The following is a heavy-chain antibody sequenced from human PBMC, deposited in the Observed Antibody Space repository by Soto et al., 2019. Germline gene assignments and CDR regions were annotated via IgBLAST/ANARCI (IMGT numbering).Heavy chain of an antibody. V-gene: IGHV4-34*01. CDR1: GGSFSGYY. CDR2: INHSGST. CDR3: ARGRGSGNPYYDILTARGYWFDP. D-gene: IGHD3-9*01. Sequence: QVQLQQWGAGLLKPSETLSLTCAVYGGSFSGYYWSWIRQPPGKGLEWIGEINHSGSTNYNPSLKSRVTISVDSSKNQFSLKLSSVTAADTAVYYCARGRGSGNPYYDILTARGYWFDPWGQGTLVTVSS. J-gene: IGHJ5*02.